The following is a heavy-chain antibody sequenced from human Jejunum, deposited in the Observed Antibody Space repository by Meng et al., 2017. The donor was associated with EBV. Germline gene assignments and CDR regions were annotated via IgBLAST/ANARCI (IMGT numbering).Heavy chain of an antibody. J-gene: IGHJ4*02. D-gene: IGHD4-11*01. Sequence: QVELEGSGTGLVKPSGTLSLTCAVSGASTSSSHWWSWVRQPPGKGLELIGEMHPGGSTNYNPSLKSRVTISVDNSKNQFSLKLTSVTAADTAVYYCAKSNDYSLNSWGQGTLVTVSS. CDR1: GASTSSSHW. CDR2: MHPGGST. CDR3: AKSNDYSLNS. V-gene: IGHV4-4*02.